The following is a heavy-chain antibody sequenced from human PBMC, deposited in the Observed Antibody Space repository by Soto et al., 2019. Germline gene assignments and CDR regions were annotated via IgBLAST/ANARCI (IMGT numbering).Heavy chain of an antibody. Sequence: ASVKVSCKASGYTFTGHYLHWVRQAPGQGLEWMGWINPNSGDTNYAQKFHGRVTMSRDTSISTAYLELSSLRSDDTAVYYCARLNYGGNPLDYWGQGAPVTVSS. CDR1: GYTFTGHY. CDR3: ARLNYGGNPLDY. CDR2: INPNSGDT. V-gene: IGHV1-2*02. J-gene: IGHJ4*02. D-gene: IGHD4-17*01.